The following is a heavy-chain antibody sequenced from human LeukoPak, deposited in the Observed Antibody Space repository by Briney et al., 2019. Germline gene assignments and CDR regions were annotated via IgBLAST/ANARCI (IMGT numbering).Heavy chain of an antibody. CDR1: GFTFSSYS. D-gene: IGHD2-2*01. J-gene: IGHJ6*03. V-gene: IGHV3-21*01. CDR2: ISSSSSYI. CDR3: ARGGCSSTSCPIYYYYYMDV. Sequence: PGGSLRLPCAASGFTFSSYSMNWVRQAPGKGLEWVSSISSSSSYIYYADSVKGRFTISRDNAKNSLYLQMNSLRAEDTAVYYCARGGCSSTSCPIYYYYYMDVWGKGTTVTVSS.